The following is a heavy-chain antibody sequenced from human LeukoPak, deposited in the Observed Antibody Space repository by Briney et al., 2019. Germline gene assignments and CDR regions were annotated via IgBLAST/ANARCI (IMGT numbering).Heavy chain of an antibody. V-gene: IGHV3-21*01. CDR3: AREPSLPAAITAPGAFDP. J-gene: IGHJ5*02. CDR2: ITSSGSYI. Sequence: KPGGSLRLSCAASGFTFSSYSMNWVRQAPGKGLEWVSSITSSGSYIYYADSVKGRFTISRDNAKNSLYLQMNSLRAEDTAIYYCAREPSLPAAITAPGAFDPWGQGTLVTVSS. D-gene: IGHD2-2*02. CDR1: GFTFSSYS.